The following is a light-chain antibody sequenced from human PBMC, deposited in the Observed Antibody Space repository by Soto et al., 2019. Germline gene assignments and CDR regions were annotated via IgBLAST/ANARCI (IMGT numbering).Light chain of an antibody. Sequence: DIQMTQSPTSLSASVGDRDTITCRASQGISIYLNLFQQKPGKAPKLLINDASNLQTGVPSRFSGSGSGTDFTLVIGSLQPEDIATYYCQQHDSFPTFGQGTRLEIK. J-gene: IGKJ5*01. CDR2: DAS. CDR1: QGISIY. CDR3: QQHDSFPT. V-gene: IGKV1-33*01.